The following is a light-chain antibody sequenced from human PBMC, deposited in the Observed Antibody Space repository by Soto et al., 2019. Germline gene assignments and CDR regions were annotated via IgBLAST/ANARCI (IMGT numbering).Light chain of an antibody. V-gene: IGKV1-33*01. J-gene: IGKJ3*01. CDR1: QDISNY. Sequence: DIQMTQSPSSLSASVGDRVTITCQASQDISNYLNWYQQKPGKAPKLLIYDASNLETGVPSRFSGRRSETDLTFTISSLQPEDISTYYCQQYDNLSPFTFGPGTKVDIK. CDR2: DAS. CDR3: QQYDNLSPFT.